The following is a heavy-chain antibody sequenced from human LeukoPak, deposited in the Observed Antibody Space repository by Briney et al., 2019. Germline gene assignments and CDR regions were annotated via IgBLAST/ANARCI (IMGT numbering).Heavy chain of an antibody. CDR1: GFRFSDYW. Sequence: GGSLRLSCAASGFRFSDYWMNWIRQAPGKGLEWVANTNQDGSQKYYVDSVKGRFTISRDNAEKIFYLQIDSLRVEDTAVYYCARGAWTYYDILTGFLPELGFDYWGQGTLVTVSS. CDR2: TNQDGSQK. V-gene: IGHV3-7*03. J-gene: IGHJ4*02. CDR3: ARGAWTYYDILTGFLPELGFDY. D-gene: IGHD3-9*01.